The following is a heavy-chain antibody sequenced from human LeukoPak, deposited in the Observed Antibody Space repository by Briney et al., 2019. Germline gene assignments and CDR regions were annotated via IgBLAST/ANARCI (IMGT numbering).Heavy chain of an antibody. CDR1: AFTLSNYA. CDR2: ISSSGSTI. D-gene: IGHD3-10*01. V-gene: IGHV3-23*01. CDR3: AKGFYGSGSDAFHI. Sequence: PGGSLRLSCAGSAFTLSNYAINWVRQAPGKGPEWLSYISSSGSTILYADSVKGRFTISRDNSKNTLYLQMNSLRAEDTAVYYCAKGFYGSGSDAFHIWGQGTMVTVSS. J-gene: IGHJ3*02.